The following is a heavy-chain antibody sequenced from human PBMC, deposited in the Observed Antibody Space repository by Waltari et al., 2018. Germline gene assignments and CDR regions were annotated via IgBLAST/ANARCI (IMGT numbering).Heavy chain of an antibody. CDR3: VKETAYGYYFDN. V-gene: IGHV3-23*03. CDR1: GFTFNNYA. J-gene: IGHJ4*02. CDR2: IYSGGGA. D-gene: IGHD3-10*01. Sequence: EVQLLESGGGLIPPGGSRTLSCAASGFTFNNYAMNWIRQAPGKGLEWVSVIYSGGGAYYADSVKGRFTISRDNSKNTLYLQMSSLRLEDTAVYYCVKETAYGYYFDNWGQGTLVSVSS.